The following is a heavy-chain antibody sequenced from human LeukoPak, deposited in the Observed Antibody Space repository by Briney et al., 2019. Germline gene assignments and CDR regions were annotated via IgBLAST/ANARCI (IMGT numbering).Heavy chain of an antibody. CDR2: IYHSGST. CDR1: RCSISSYY. D-gene: IGHD3-16*01. V-gene: IGHV4-59*12. CDR3: ARSLSPDLYYFDY. J-gene: IGHJ4*02. Sequence: SETLSLTCTFSRCSISSYYWSWLRQPPWKGREWIGYIYHSGSTYYNPSLKSRVTISVDRSKNQFSLKLSSVTAADTAVYYCARSLSPDLYYFDYWGQGTLVTVSS.